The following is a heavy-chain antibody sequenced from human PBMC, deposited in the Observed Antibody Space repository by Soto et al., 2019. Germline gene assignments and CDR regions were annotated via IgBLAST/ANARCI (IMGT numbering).Heavy chain of an antibody. J-gene: IGHJ4*02. D-gene: IGHD4-17*01. Sequence: QVQLQESGPGLVKPSETLSLTCTVSGGSIRDYFWTWIRQPPGKGLEWIGYIYYSGRTNYNPSLKSRVSISVDTSKNHFSLQLRSVTAADTAVYYCVRVGGDDFGDSGDFDYWGQGTLVTVSS. CDR2: IYYSGRT. CDR3: VRVGGDDFGDSGDFDY. V-gene: IGHV4-59*01. CDR1: GGSIRDYF.